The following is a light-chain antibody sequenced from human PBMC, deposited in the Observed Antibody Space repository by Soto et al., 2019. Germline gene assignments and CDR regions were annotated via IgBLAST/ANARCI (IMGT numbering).Light chain of an antibody. V-gene: IGKV3-15*01. Sequence: EIVMTHSPATLSVSRGERDPLFCRASHSVSSSLAWYQQKPGQAPRLLIHGASTRATGIPARFSGSGSGTEFTLTISSLQSEDFAVYYCQQYSDWRPQFGQGTKVDIK. CDR2: GAS. J-gene: IGKJ1*01. CDR3: QQYSDWRPQ. CDR1: HSVSSS.